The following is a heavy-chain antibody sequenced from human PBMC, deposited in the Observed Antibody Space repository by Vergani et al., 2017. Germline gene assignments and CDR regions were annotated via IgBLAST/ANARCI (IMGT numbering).Heavy chain of an antibody. V-gene: IGHV4-34*01. D-gene: IGHD5-12*01. CDR1: GGSFSGYY. CDR3: ARGGYDPYYFDC. J-gene: IGHJ4*02. Sequence: QVQLQQWGAGLLKPSETLSLTCAVYGGSFSGYYWSWIRQPPGQGLEWIGEINHSGSTNYNPSLKSRVTISVDTSKNQFSLKLSSVTAADTAVYYCARGGYDPYYFDCWGQGTLVTVSS. CDR2: INHSGST.